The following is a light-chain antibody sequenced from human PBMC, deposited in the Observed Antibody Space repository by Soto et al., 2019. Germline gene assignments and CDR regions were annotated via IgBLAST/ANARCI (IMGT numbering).Light chain of an antibody. CDR1: SSNIGAGYD. CDR2: GNI. J-gene: IGLJ3*02. V-gene: IGLV1-40*01. Sequence: QSVLTQPPSVSGAPGQRVTISCTGRSSNIGAGYDVHWYHQLPGTAPKLLIYGNINRPSGVPDRFSGSKSGTSASLAITGLQAEDEADYYCQAYDSSLSGWVFGGGTKLTVL. CDR3: QAYDSSLSGWV.